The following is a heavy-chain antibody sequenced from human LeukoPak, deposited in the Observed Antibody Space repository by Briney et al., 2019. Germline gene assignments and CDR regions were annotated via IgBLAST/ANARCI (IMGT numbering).Heavy chain of an antibody. V-gene: IGHV1-2*02. D-gene: IGHD3-3*01. CDR1: GYTFTGYY. CDR2: INPNSGGT. J-gene: IGHJ5*02. CDR3: ARGFHYDFWSGSPDDWFDP. Sequence: ASVKVSCRASGYTFTGYYMHWVRQAPGQGLEWMGWINPNSGGTNYAQKFQGRVTMTRDTSISTAYMELSRLRSDDTAVYYCARGFHYDFWSGSPDDWFDPWGQGTLVTVSS.